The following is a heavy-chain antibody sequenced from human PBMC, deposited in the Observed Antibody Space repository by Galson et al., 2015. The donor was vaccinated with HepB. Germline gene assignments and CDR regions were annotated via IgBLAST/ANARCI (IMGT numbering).Heavy chain of an antibody. CDR2: IRYDGSNK. Sequence: SLRLSCAASGFTFSSYGMHWVRQAPGKGLEWVAFIRYDGSNKYYADSVKGRFTISRDNSKNTLYLQMNSLRAEDTAVYYCAKDLAAAKAYYYYGMDVWGQGTTVTVSS. D-gene: IGHD2-2*01. V-gene: IGHV3-30*02. J-gene: IGHJ6*02. CDR1: GFTFSSYG. CDR3: AKDLAAAKAYYYYGMDV.